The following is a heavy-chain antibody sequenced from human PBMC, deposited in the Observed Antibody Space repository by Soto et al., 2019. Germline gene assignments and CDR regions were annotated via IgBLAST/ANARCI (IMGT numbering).Heavy chain of an antibody. CDR3: ARAVRVPAAHGGVDY. CDR2: INSDGSST. CDR1: GFTFSSYW. J-gene: IGHJ4*02. D-gene: IGHD2-2*01. V-gene: IGHV3-74*01. Sequence: EVQLVESGGGLVQPGGSLRLSCAASGFTFSSYWMHWVRQAPGKGLVWVSRINSDGSSTSYADSVKGRFTISRDNAKNTLYLQMNSLRAEDTAVYYCARAVRVPAAHGGVDYWGQGTLVTVSS.